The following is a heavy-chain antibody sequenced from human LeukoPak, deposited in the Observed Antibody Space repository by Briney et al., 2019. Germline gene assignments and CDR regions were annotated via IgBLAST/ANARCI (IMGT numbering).Heavy chain of an antibody. Sequence: GGSLRLSCAASGFTFSNYEMNWVRQAPGKGLEWVSYISSSGSSIYYADSVKGRFTISRDNSKNSLYLQMNSLRAADTAVYYCARDSLRTALYYMDVWGKGTTVTVSS. J-gene: IGHJ6*03. CDR2: ISSSGSSI. CDR1: GFTFSNYE. CDR3: ARDSLRTALYYMDV. V-gene: IGHV3-48*03.